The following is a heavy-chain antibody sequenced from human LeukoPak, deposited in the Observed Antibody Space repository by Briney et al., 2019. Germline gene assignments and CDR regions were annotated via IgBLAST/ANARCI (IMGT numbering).Heavy chain of an antibody. V-gene: IGHV3-30*04. D-gene: IGHD6-13*01. Sequence: PGGSLRLSCAASGFTFSSYAMHWVRQAPGKGLEWVAVISYDGSNKYYADSVKGRFTISRDNSKNTLYLQMNSLRAEDTAVYYCASIMTSSRAPFDYWGQGTLVTVSS. CDR1: GFTFSSYA. CDR2: ISYDGSNK. J-gene: IGHJ4*02. CDR3: ASIMTSSRAPFDY.